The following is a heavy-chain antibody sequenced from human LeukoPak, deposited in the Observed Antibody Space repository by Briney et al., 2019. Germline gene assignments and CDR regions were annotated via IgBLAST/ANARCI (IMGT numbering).Heavy chain of an antibody. CDR3: ARDAIVGATMYYFDY. D-gene: IGHD1-26*01. CDR2: INPNSGGT. Sequence: ASVKVSCKASGYTFTGNHMHWVRKAPGQGHERMGWINPNSGGTNYAQKFQGRVTMTRDTSISTAYMELSRLRSDDTAVYYGARDAIVGATMYYFDYWGQGTLVTVSS. J-gene: IGHJ4*02. CDR1: GYTFTGNH. V-gene: IGHV1-2*02.